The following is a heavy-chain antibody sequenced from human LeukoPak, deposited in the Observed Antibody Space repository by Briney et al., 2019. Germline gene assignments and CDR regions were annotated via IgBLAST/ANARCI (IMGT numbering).Heavy chain of an antibody. CDR3: ARLTGTESVWFGDY. CDR2: ISSSSSTI. D-gene: IGHD3-10*01. CDR1: GFTFSSYS. J-gene: IGHJ4*02. V-gene: IGHV3-48*04. Sequence: GGSLRLSCAASGFTFSSYSMTWVRQAPGKRLEWVSYISSSSSTIYYAHSVKGRFTISRDNAKNSLYLQMNSLRAEDTAVYYCARLTGTESVWFGDYWGQGTLVTVSS.